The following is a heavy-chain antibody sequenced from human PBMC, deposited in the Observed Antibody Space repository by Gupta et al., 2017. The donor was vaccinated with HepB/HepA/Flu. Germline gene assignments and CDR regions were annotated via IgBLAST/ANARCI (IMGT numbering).Heavy chain of an antibody. CDR2: ISGSGGTT. CDR1: GLTFGSYA. CDR3: AKVSVAGARQGEY. D-gene: IGHD6-19*01. V-gene: IGHV3-23*01. Sequence: DVQLLESGGGLVQPGGSLRLSCAASGLTFGSYAMSWVRQAPGKGLEWVSVISGSGGTTYYADSVKGRFTISRDNSKNTLYLQVNSLRAEDTAVYYCAKVSVAGARQGEYWGQGTLVTVSS. J-gene: IGHJ4*02.